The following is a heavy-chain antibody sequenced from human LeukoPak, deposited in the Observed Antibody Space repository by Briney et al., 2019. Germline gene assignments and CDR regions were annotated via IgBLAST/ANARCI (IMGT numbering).Heavy chain of an antibody. D-gene: IGHD2-21*02. CDR1: GFSLSGSW. Sequence: GGSLRLSCEASGFSLSGSWMHWVRQAPGKGLEWVSTISSGGSNTYHADSVKGRFTISRDTSKNTLYLQLNSLRVEDTAIYYCAKLICDSKDCSYWGQGTLVTVSS. J-gene: IGHJ4*02. V-gene: IGHV3-23*01. CDR2: ISSGGSNT. CDR3: AKLICDSKDCSY.